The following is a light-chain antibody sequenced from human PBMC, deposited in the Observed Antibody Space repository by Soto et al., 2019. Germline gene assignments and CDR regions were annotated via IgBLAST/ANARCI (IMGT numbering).Light chain of an antibody. CDR1: SSNIGNNY. Sequence: QSALTQPPSVSAAPGQKVTISCSGSSSNIGNNYVSWYQQLPGTAPKLLIYENNKRPSGIPDRFSGSKSGTSATLGITGLQTGDEADYYCGTWDSSLSAGWVFGTGTKVTVL. CDR3: GTWDSSLSAGWV. CDR2: ENN. J-gene: IGLJ1*01. V-gene: IGLV1-51*02.